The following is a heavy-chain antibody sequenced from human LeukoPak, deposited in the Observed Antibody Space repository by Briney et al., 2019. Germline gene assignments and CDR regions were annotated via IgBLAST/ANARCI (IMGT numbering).Heavy chain of an antibody. CDR3: ASVDVVVPADEESNYYYYGMDV. CDR2: IYHSGST. V-gene: IGHV4-4*02. CDR1: GSSISSSNW. D-gene: IGHD2-2*01. Sequence: SETLSLTCAVSGSSISSSNWWSWVRQPPGKGLEWIGEIYHSGSTNYNPSLKSRVTISVDKSKNQFSLKLSSVTAADTAVYYCASVDVVVPADEESNYYYYGMDVWGKGTTVTVSS. J-gene: IGHJ6*04.